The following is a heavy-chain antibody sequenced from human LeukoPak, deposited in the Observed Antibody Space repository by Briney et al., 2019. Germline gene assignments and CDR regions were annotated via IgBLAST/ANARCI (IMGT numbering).Heavy chain of an antibody. V-gene: IGHV4-38-2*02. CDR2: FYHSGSA. J-gene: IGHJ5*02. D-gene: IGHD2-2*01. CDR3: ARDPRWLTPDCTSTSCYENYFDP. Sequence: SETLSLTCGVSGYPFSRVPKWAWFGQSQGKGLEWIGRFYHSGSAHYNPSLKSRDTISVEPSKNQFSLNMYSVTAADTAVYYCARDPRWLTPDCTSTSCYENYFDPWGQGTLVTVSS. CDR1: GYPFSRVPK.